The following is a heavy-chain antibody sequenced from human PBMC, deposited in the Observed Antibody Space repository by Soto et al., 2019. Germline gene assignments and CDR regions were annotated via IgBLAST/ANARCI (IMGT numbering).Heavy chain of an antibody. V-gene: IGHV3-33*01. CDR2: IWYDGTNK. Sequence: PGGSLRLSCAASGFTFSSSGMHWVRQAPGKGLEWVAVIWYDGTNKYYGDSVKGRFTISRDNSKNTLYLQMNSLRAEDTAVYYCATDRVMVTCPEFWGPGTLVTVSS. J-gene: IGHJ4*02. CDR1: GFTFSSSG. CDR3: ATDRVMVTCPEF. D-gene: IGHD3-16*01.